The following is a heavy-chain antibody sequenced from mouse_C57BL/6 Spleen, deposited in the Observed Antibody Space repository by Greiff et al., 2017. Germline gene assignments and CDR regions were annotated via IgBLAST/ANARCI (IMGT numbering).Heavy chain of an antibody. J-gene: IGHJ3*01. V-gene: IGHV1-69*01. D-gene: IGHD3-2*02. Sequence: VQLQQPGAELVMPGASVKLSCKASGYTFTSYWMHWVKQRPGQGLEWIGEIDPSDSYTNYNQKFKGKSTLTVDKSSSTAYMQLSSLTSEDSAVYDCAGLGDSSGYRGGFAYWGQGTLVTVSA. CDR2: IDPSDSYT. CDR1: GYTFTSYW. CDR3: AGLGDSSGYRGGFAY.